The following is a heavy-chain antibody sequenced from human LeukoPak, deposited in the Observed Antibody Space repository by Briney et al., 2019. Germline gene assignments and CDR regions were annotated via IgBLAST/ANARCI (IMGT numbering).Heavy chain of an antibody. J-gene: IGHJ5*02. D-gene: IGHD6-13*01. CDR2: IWYDGSNK. CDR3: ARDLHGSWYPNWFDP. CDR1: GFTFSSYG. Sequence: PGGSLRLSCAASGFTFSSYGMHWVSQAPGKGLEWVAVIWYDGSNKYYADSVKGRFTISRDNSKNTLYLQMNSLRAEDTAVYYCARDLHGSWYPNWFDPWGQGTLVTVSS. V-gene: IGHV3-33*01.